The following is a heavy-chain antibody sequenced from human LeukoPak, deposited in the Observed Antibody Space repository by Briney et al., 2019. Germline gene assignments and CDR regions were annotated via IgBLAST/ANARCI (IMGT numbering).Heavy chain of an antibody. CDR3: ARDYSEAAAGTFDY. D-gene: IGHD6-13*01. V-gene: IGHV4-39*07. CDR1: GGSISSSSYY. Sequence: PSETLSLTCTVSGGSISSSSYYWGWIRQPPGKGLEWIGSIYYSGSTYYNPSLKSRVTISMDTSKNQFSLKLSSVTAADTAVYYCARDYSEAAAGTFDYWGQGTLVTVSS. J-gene: IGHJ4*02. CDR2: IYYSGST.